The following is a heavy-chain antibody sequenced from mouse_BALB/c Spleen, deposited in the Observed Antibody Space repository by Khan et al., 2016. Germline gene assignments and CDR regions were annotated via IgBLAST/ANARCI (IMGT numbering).Heavy chain of an antibody. V-gene: IGHV4-1*02. CDR2: INPDSSTI. J-gene: IGHJ3*01. CDR1: GFDFSRYW. D-gene: IGHD1-1*01. Sequence: EVQLQESGGGLVQPGGSLKLSCAASGFDFSRYWMSWVRQAPGKGLEWIGEINPDSSTISYTPSLKGKFIISRDNAKNTLYLQMSKVRSEDTALYYCARAGYYGYLAYWGQGTLVTVSA. CDR3: ARAGYYGYLAY.